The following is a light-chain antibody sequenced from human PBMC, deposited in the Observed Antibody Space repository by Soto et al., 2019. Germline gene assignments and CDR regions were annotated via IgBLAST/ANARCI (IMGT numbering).Light chain of an antibody. J-gene: IGKJ1*01. CDR3: QQYDYWPET. V-gene: IGKV1-39*01. CDR1: QSITTY. CDR2: AAS. Sequence: DIQITQSPSSLSASVGDRVTITCRASQSITTYLNWYRQKPGKAPKLLIYAASSLQSGVPSRFSGSGSGTEFTLTISSLQSEDAAVYYCQQYDYWPETFGQGTKVDIK.